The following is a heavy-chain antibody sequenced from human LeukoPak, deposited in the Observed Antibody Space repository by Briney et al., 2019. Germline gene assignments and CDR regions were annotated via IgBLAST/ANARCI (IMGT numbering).Heavy chain of an antibody. V-gene: IGHV3-9*01. CDR1: GFTFDDYA. Sequence: PGRSLRLSCAASGFTFDDYAMHWVRQAPGKGLEWVSGFSWNSGSIGYADSVKGRFTISRDNAKNSLYLQMNSLRAEDTALYYCAKDSRGGYYYSWGQGTLVTVSS. CDR2: FSWNSGSI. J-gene: IGHJ4*02. CDR3: AKDSRGGYYYS. D-gene: IGHD2-21*01.